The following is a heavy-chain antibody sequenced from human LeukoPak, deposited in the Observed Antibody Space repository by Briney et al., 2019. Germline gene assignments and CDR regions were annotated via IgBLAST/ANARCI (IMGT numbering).Heavy chain of an antibody. CDR3: ARDRVVRVRSYYFDY. Sequence: GGSLRPSCAASGFTFSSYVMHWGRPAPGKGPEGVGVISYDGSNKYYADSVKGRFTIFRDNSKNTLYLQMNSLRAEDTAVYYCARDRVVRVRSYYFDYWGQGTLVTVSS. CDR1: GFTFSSYV. V-gene: IGHV3-30*01. D-gene: IGHD3-10*01. J-gene: IGHJ4*02. CDR2: ISYDGSNK.